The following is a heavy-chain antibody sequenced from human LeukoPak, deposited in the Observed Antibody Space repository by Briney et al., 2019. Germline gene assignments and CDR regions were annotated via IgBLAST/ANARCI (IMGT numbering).Heavy chain of an antibody. V-gene: IGHV4-4*09. Sequence: SETLSLTCTVSGGSINISYWSWIRQPPGKGLEWSGYIYHRGSTNYNPSLKSRITVSVDTSKNQFSLKVTSVTAADTAVYYCARSGVFSGYDAFDIWGQGTMVTVSS. J-gene: IGHJ3*02. CDR3: ARSGVFSGYDAFDI. CDR2: IYHRGST. CDR1: GGSINISY. D-gene: IGHD3-9*01.